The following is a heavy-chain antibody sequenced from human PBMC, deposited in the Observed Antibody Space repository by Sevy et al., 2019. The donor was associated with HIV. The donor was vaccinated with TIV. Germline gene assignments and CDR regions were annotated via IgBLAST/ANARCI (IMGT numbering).Heavy chain of an antibody. J-gene: IGHJ4*02. CDR1: GFTFSPYW. CDR3: ARGVGVDC. Sequence: GGSLRLSCAASGFTFSPYWMTWVRQAPGKGLEWVANIRPDGSDKYYVDSVKGRFTISRDNAKNSLYLQMNSLRVDDTAMYYCARGVGVDCWGQGALVTVSS. V-gene: IGHV3-7*01. D-gene: IGHD3-16*01. CDR2: IRPDGSDK.